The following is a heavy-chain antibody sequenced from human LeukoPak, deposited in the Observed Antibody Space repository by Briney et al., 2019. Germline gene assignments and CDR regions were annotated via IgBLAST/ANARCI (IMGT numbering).Heavy chain of an antibody. Sequence: SETLSLTCTVSGGSISSSSYYWGWIRQPPGKGLGWIGSIYYSGSTYYNPSLKSRVTISVDTSKNQFSLKLSSVTAADTAVYYCAREAGVRGALFDYWGQGTLVTVSS. CDR2: IYYSGST. D-gene: IGHD3-10*01. CDR1: GGSISSSSYY. J-gene: IGHJ4*02. V-gene: IGHV4-39*02. CDR3: AREAGVRGALFDY.